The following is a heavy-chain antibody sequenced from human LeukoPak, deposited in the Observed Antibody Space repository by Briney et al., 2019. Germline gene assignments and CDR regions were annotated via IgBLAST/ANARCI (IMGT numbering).Heavy chain of an antibody. CDR1: GFTFSSYS. Sequence: PGGSLRLSCAASGFTFSSYSMNWVRQAPGKGLEWVSSISSSSSYIYYADSVKGRFTISRDNAKNSLYLQMNSLRAEDTAVYYCARTADYGDYALDYWGQGTLATVSS. CDR2: ISSSSSYI. D-gene: IGHD4-17*01. V-gene: IGHV3-21*01. CDR3: ARTADYGDYALDY. J-gene: IGHJ4*02.